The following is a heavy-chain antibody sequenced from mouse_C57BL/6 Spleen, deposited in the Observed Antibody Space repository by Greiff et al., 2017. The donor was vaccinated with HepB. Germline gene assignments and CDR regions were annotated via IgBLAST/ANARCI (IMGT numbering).Heavy chain of an antibody. CDR1: GFTFSDYG. D-gene: IGHD4-1*01. J-gene: IGHJ4*01. Sequence: EVQVVESGGGLVKPGGSLKLSCAASGFTFSDYGMHWVRQAPEKGLEWVAYISSGSSTIYYADTVKGRFTISRDNAKNTLFLQMTSLRSEDTAMYYCARGSNWENYAMDYWGQGTSVTVSS. CDR2: ISSGSSTI. CDR3: ARGSNWENYAMDY. V-gene: IGHV5-17*01.